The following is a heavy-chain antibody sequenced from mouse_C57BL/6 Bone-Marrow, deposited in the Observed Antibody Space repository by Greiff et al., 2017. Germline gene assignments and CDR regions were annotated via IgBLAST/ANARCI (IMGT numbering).Heavy chain of an antibody. CDR3: ARKGAYYDSSSYYYAMDY. CDR1: GFSLTRYG. Sequence: VQLQQSGPGLVQPSQSLSITCTVSGFSLTRYGVHWVRRSPGKGLEWLGVIWSGGSTDYNAAFIYRLSISKDNSKSQVFFKMNSLQADDTAIYYCARKGAYYDSSSYYYAMDYWGQGTSVTVSS. V-gene: IGHV2-2*01. CDR2: IWSGGST. D-gene: IGHD1-1*01. J-gene: IGHJ4*01.